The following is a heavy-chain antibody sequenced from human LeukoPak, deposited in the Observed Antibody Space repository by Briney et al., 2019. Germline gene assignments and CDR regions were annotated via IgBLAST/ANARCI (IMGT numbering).Heavy chain of an antibody. CDR3: ARGIDPAASDY. Sequence: GGSLRLSCAASGCTFGTYYMNWVRQAPWKGLEWVSSISSSAHHIAYADSVKGRFTISRGNAKNALYLQVNSLRAEDTAVYYCARGIDPAASDYWGQGTLVTVSS. V-gene: IGHV3-21*01. D-gene: IGHD2-2*01. J-gene: IGHJ4*02. CDR2: ISSSAHHI. CDR1: GCTFGTYY.